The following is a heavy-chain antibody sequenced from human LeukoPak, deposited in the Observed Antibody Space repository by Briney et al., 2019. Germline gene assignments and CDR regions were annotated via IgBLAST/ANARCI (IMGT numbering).Heavy chain of an antibody. CDR3: ARGFGYCSSTSCHPLDY. J-gene: IGHJ4*02. V-gene: IGHV3-48*03. CDR2: ISSDGSTK. Sequence: GGSLGLSCAASGFTFSSYAMNWVRQAPGKGLEWVSYISSDGSTKYYADSVKGRFTISRDNAKNSLYLQMNSLRAEDTAVYYCARGFGYCSSTSCHPLDYWGQGTLVTVSS. CDR1: GFTFSSYA. D-gene: IGHD2-2*03.